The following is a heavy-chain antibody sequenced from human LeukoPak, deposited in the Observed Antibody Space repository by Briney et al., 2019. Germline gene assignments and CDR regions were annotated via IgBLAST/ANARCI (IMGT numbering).Heavy chain of an antibody. V-gene: IGHV4-59*12. Sequence: PSETLSLTCTVSGGSISSYYWSWIRQPPGKGLEWIGYIYYSGSTNYNPSLKSRVTISVDTSKNQFSLKLNSLTAADTAVYYCARGIAVAGTIKWFDPWGQGTLVTVSS. J-gene: IGHJ5*02. CDR3: ARGIAVAGTIKWFDP. CDR1: GGSISSYY. D-gene: IGHD6-19*01. CDR2: IYYSGST.